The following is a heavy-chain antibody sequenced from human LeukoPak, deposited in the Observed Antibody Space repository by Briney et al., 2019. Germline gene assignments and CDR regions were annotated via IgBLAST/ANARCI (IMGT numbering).Heavy chain of an antibody. CDR1: GFTFSSYG. V-gene: IGHV3-30*18. D-gene: IGHD3-10*01. Sequence: PGRSLRLSCAASGFTFSSYGMHWVRQAPGKGLEWVAVISYDGSNKYYADSVKGRFTISRDNSKNTLYLQMNSLRAEDTAVYYCAKTMVRGVMVYIFDPWGQGTLVTVSS. CDR3: AKTMVRGVMVYIFDP. J-gene: IGHJ5*02. CDR2: ISYDGSNK.